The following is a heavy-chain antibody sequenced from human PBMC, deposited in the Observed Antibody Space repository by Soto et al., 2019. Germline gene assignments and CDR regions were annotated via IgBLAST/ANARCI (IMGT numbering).Heavy chain of an antibody. CDR1: GVTFSTSG. CDR2: IIPLFGTP. D-gene: IGHD2-21*01. V-gene: IGHV1-69*01. Sequence: QVQLVQSGAEVKKPGSSLKVSCKTSGVTFSTSGISWVRQGPGQGLEWMGGIIPLFGTPKYARKFQGRVSITADDSATTTDLELSGLSSDDTAIYYCASVSPSICGGGNCYRLDSYFDSWGQGSQVVVSS. J-gene: IGHJ4*03. CDR3: ASVSPSICGGGNCYRLDSYFDS.